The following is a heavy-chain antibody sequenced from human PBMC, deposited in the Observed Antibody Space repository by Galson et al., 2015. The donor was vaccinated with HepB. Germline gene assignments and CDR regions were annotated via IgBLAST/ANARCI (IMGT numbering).Heavy chain of an antibody. J-gene: IGHJ6*02. CDR2: ISAYNGNT. D-gene: IGHD3-22*01. V-gene: IGHV1-18*01. CDR3: ARDPDSSGYYLYYYYGMDV. CDR1: GYTFTSYG. Sequence: SVKVSCKASGYTFTSYGISWVRQAPGQGLEWMGWISAYNGNTNYAQKLQGRVTMTTDTSTSAAYMELRGLGSDDTAVYYCARDPDSSGYYLYYYYGMDVWGRGTTVTVSS.